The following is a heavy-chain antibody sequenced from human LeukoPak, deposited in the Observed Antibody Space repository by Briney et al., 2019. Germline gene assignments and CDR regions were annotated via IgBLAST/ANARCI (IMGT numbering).Heavy chain of an antibody. V-gene: IGHV4-34*01. D-gene: IGHD3-10*01. Sequence: SETLSLTCAVYGGSFSGYYWSWIRQPPGKGLEWIGEINHSGSTNYNPSLKSRVTISVDTSKNQFSLKLSSVTAADTAVYYCARRYYGSGSYYRKPNWFDPWGQGTLSPSPQ. CDR1: GGSFSGYY. J-gene: IGHJ5*02. CDR3: ARRYYGSGSYYRKPNWFDP. CDR2: INHSGST.